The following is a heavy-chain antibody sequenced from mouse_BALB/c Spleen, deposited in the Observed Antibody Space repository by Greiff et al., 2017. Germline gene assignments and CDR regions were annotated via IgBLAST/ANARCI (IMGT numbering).Heavy chain of an antibody. D-gene: IGHD1-1*01. J-gene: IGHJ1*01. Sequence: EVKLEESGGGLVKPGGSLKLSCAASGFTFSSYAMSWVRQTPEKRLEWVASISSGGSTYYPDSVKGRFTISRDNARNILYLQMSSLRSEDTAMYYCARGGGYYYGSSYVDGYFDVWGAGTTVTVSS. V-gene: IGHV5-6-5*01. CDR3: ARGGGYYYGSSYVDGYFDV. CDR2: ISSGGST. CDR1: GFTFSSYA.